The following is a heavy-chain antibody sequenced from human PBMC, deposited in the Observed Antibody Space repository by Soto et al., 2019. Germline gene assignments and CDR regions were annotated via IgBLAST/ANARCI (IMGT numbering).Heavy chain of an antibody. CDR3: ARGGYYGSGDLGYWYFDL. CDR1: GGSISSYY. D-gene: IGHD3-10*01. CDR2: IYYSGST. J-gene: IGHJ2*01. Sequence: SETLSLTCTVSGGSISSYYWSWIRQPPGKGLEWIGYIYYSGSTNYNPSLKSRVTISVDTSKNQFSLKLSSVTAADTAVYYCARGGYYGSGDLGYWYFDLWGRGTLVTVS. V-gene: IGHV4-59*01.